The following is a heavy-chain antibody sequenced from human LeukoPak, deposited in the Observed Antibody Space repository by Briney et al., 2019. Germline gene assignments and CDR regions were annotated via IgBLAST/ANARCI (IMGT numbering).Heavy chain of an antibody. V-gene: IGHV4-59*01. CDR3: ARVSGIDTAMVDY. CDR2: IYYSGST. J-gene: IGHJ4*02. D-gene: IGHD5-18*01. CDR1: GGSISSYY. Sequence: SETLSLTCTVSGGSISSYYWSWIRQPPGKGLEWIGYIYYSGSTNYNPSLKSRVTISVDTSKNQFSLKLSSVTAADTAVYYCARVSGIDTAMVDYWGQGTLVTVSS.